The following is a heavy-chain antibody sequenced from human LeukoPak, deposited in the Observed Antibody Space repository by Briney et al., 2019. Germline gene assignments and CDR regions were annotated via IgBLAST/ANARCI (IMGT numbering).Heavy chain of an antibody. CDR2: IFYCWST. CDR3: ARHGGILAGYLYYYCCMDF. D-gene: IGHD3-9*01. Sequence: SETLSVTCTVSGGYLCSYYWSCIRPHPREGLGWIGYIFYCWSTNYNPSLKSRVTISVDTSKNQCSLKLSSVPAADPAVDYCARHGGILAGYLYYYCCMDFWGQGNTVTVSS. J-gene: IGHJ6*02. CDR1: GGYLCSYY. V-gene: IGHV4-59*01.